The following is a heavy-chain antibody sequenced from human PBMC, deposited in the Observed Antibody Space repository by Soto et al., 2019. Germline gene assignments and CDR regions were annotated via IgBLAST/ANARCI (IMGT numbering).Heavy chain of an antibody. CDR3: ARGLPGIAAAGLYWFDP. V-gene: IGHV6-1*01. CDR2: TYYRSKWYN. J-gene: IGHJ5*02. CDR1: GDSVSGNSAA. D-gene: IGHD6-13*01. Sequence: PSQTLSLTCAISGDSVSGNSAAWNWIRQSPSRGLEWLGRTYYRSKWYNDYAVSVKSRITINPDTSKNQFSLQLNSVTPEDTAVYYCARGLPGIAAAGLYWFDPWGQGTLVTVSS.